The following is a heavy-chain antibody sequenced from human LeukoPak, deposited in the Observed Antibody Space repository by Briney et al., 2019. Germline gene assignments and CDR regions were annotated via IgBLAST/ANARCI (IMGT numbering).Heavy chain of an antibody. CDR1: GVPISSSSYF. CDR2: IYYSGST. J-gene: IGHJ4*02. D-gene: IGHD3-10*01. V-gene: IGHV4-39*01. CDR3: ASLSSGDYFDY. Sequence: SETLSLTCTVSGVPISSSSYFWGWIRQPPGKGLEWIGTIYYSGSTYYNPSLKNRVTISVDTSKNQFSLKLTSVTAADTAVYYCASLSSGDYFDYWGQGTLVTVSS.